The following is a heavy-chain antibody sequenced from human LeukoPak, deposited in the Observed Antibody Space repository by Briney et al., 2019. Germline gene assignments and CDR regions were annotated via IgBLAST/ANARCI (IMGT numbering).Heavy chain of an antibody. D-gene: IGHD6-19*01. J-gene: IGHJ4*02. V-gene: IGHV3-23*01. CDR3: TTPGDSGWYNH. CDR2: ISGSGGST. Sequence: GGSLRLSCAASGFTFSSYAMSWVRQAPGKGLEWVSAISGSGGSTYYADSVKGRFTISRGNSKNTLYLQMNSLRAEDTAVYYCTTPGDSGWYNHWGQGTLVTVSS. CDR1: GFTFSSYA.